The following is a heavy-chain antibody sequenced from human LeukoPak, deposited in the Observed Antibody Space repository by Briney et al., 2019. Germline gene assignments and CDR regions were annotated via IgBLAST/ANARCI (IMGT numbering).Heavy chain of an antibody. CDR2: MNPNSGNT. Sequence: ASVKVSCKASGYTFTSYDINWVRQATGQGLEWMGWMNPNSGNTGYAQKFQGRVTMTRDTSTSTVYMGLSSLRSEDTAVYYCAGEWELNAFDIWGQGTMVTVSS. CDR1: GYTFTSYD. J-gene: IGHJ3*02. V-gene: IGHV1-8*01. D-gene: IGHD1-26*01. CDR3: AGEWELNAFDI.